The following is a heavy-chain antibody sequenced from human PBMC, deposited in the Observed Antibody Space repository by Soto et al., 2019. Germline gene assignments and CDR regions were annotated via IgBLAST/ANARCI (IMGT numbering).Heavy chain of an antibody. D-gene: IGHD1-26*01. Sequence: QVQLVQSGAEVKKPGSSVKVSCKASGGTFSSYAISWVRQAPGQGLEWMGGIIPIFGTANYAQKFQGRVTITADESTSTAYMELSSLRSEDTAVYYCARVGSGSYPVGEYYYYGIDVWGQGTTVTVSS. J-gene: IGHJ6*02. CDR3: ARVGSGSYPVGEYYYYGIDV. CDR2: IIPIFGTA. CDR1: GGTFSSYA. V-gene: IGHV1-69*01.